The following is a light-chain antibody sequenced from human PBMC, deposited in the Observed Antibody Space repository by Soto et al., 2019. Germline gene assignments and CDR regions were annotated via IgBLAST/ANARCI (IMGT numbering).Light chain of an antibody. J-gene: IGKJ5*01. CDR2: GAS. V-gene: IGKV1-39*01. CDR1: QSIGKH. Sequence: DIQMTQSPSFLSASVGDRVTITCRASQSIGKHLNWYQQKPGKAPKSLIYGASTLQSGVPSRFTGSGSGTDFTLTVNSLQAEDFAIYYCQQSYSSPTTFGQGTRLEI. CDR3: QQSYSSPTT.